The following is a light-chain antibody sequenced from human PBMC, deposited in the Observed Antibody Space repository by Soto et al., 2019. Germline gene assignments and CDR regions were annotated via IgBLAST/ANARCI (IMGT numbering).Light chain of an antibody. V-gene: IGKV3-20*01. J-gene: IGKJ4*01. CDR3: QQFSSYPLT. CDR2: GGA. CDR1: QTVGNNF. Sequence: EIVLTQSPGTLSLSPGERATLSCRASQTVGNNFLAWYQQRPGQAPRLLIYGGAYRATGIPDRFSGGGSGTDFTLTISRLEPEDFAVYYCQQFSSYPLTFGGGTKVDIK.